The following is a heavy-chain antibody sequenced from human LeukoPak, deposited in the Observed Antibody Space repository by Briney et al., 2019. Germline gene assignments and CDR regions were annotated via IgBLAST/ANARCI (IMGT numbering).Heavy chain of an antibody. CDR1: GGSISSYY. CDR2: IYYSGST. V-gene: IGHV4-59*01. D-gene: IGHD4-23*01. J-gene: IGHJ4*02. Sequence: SETLSLTCTVSGGSISSYYWSWIRQPPGKGLEWIGYIYYSGSTNYNPSLKSRVTISVDTSKNQFSLKLSFVTAADTAVYYCARDIRSGGNLDYFDYWGQGTLVTVSS. CDR3: ARDIRSGGNLDYFDY.